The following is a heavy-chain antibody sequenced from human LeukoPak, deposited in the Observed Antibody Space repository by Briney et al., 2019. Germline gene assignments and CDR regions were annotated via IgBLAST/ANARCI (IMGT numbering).Heavy chain of an antibody. CDR3: TGNLYLYYYYYYMDV. J-gene: IGHJ6*03. Sequence: SETLSLTCTVSGGSISSSSYYWGWIRQPPGKGLEWIGYIYYSGSTSYNPSLKSRVTISVDTSKNQFSLKLSSVTAADTAVYYCTGNLYLYYYYYYMDVWGKGTTVTVSS. CDR2: IYYSGST. V-gene: IGHV4-61*05. D-gene: IGHD2-2*02. CDR1: GGSISSSSYY.